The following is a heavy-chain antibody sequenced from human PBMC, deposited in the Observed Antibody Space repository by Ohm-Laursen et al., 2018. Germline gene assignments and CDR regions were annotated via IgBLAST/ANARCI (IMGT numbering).Heavy chain of an antibody. CDR1: GGSISSYY. D-gene: IGHD3-16*02. V-gene: IGHV4-59*08. J-gene: IGHJ3*02. CDR3: ARRMMITFAGVIVIPDAFDI. CDR2: IYYSGST. Sequence: PPGTLSLTCTVSGGSISSYYWSWIRQPPGRGLEWIGYIYYSGSTNYNPSLKSRVTISVDTSKNQFSLKLSSVTAADTAVYYCARRMMITFAGVIVIPDAFDIWGQGTMVTVSS.